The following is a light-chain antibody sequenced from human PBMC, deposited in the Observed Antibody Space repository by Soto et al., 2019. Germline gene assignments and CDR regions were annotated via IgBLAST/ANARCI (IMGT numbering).Light chain of an antibody. CDR1: QSISSD. CDR3: QQYNKWPRT. V-gene: IGKV3-15*01. Sequence: RVLPQSPLTLSVSPAAKATLSCRASQSISSDVAWYQQKPGQAPRLLIYGASTTATGIAARFSGSGSGTEFTLTISSLQSEDFAVYNCQQYNKWPRTFGQGTKVDI. CDR2: GAS. J-gene: IGKJ2*01.